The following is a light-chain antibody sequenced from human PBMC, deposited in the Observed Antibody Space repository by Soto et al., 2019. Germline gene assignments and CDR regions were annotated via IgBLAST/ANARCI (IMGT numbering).Light chain of an antibody. J-gene: IGLJ1*01. CDR3: SSYAGSNTYV. V-gene: IGLV2-8*01. CDR2: EVN. CDR1: SSDVGGYNY. Sequence: QAVRTQPPSASGSPGQSVTISCTGTSSDVGGYNYVSWYRQHPGKAPKLMIYEVNKRPSGVPDRFSGSKSGNTASLTVSGLQAEDEADYYCSSYAGSNTYVFGTGTKLTVL.